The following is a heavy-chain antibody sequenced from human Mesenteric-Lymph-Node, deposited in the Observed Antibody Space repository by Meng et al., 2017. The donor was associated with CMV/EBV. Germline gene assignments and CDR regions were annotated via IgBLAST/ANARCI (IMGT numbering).Heavy chain of an antibody. D-gene: IGHD2-8*01. V-gene: IGHV3-30*02. CDR2: IRYDGSNK. Sequence: GESLKISCAASGFTFSSYGMHWVRQAPGKGLEWVAFIRYDGSNKYYADSVKGRFTISRDNSKNTLYLQMNSLRAEDTAVYYCAKREVSGDCTNGVCSGAFDIWGQGTMVTVSS. CDR3: AKREVSGDCTNGVCSGAFDI. CDR1: GFTFSSYG. J-gene: IGHJ3*02.